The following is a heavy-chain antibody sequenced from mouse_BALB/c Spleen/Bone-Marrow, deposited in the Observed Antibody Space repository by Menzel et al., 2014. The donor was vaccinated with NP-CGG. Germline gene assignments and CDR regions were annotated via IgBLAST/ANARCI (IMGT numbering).Heavy chain of an antibody. CDR2: ISYSANT. Sequence: DVQLVESGPGLVKPSQSLSLTCTVTGYSITSDYAWNWIRQFPGNKLEWMGYISYSANTNYNPSLKSRISITRDTSKNQFFLQLNSVTAEDTATYYCTRGTTAGFAYWGLGTLVTVSA. CDR1: GYSITSDYA. D-gene: IGHD1-2*01. V-gene: IGHV3-2*02. J-gene: IGHJ3*01. CDR3: TRGTTAGFAY.